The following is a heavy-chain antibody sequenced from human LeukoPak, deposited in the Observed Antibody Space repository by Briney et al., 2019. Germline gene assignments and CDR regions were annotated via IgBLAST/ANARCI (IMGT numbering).Heavy chain of an antibody. CDR2: VSKNGDTT. D-gene: IGHD6-19*01. J-gene: IGHJ4*02. Sequence: GGSLRLSCAASGFTFSSYAMSWVRQAPGKGLEWVSTVSKNGDTTYHADSVKGRFTISRDNSQITLYLQMNSLRAEDTAVYFCAKGPLTEVAGTTWDSWGQGTLVTVSS. CDR3: AKGPLTEVAGTTWDS. V-gene: IGHV3-23*01. CDR1: GFTFSSYA.